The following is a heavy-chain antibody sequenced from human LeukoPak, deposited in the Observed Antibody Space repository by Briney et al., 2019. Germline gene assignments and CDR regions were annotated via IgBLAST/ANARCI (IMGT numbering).Heavy chain of an antibody. CDR2: ISSSSTI. D-gene: IGHD6-19*01. CDR3: ARVEVAVAIDY. V-gene: IGHV3-69-1*01. Sequence: GGSLRLSCAASGFTFSDYYMNWVHQAPGKGLEWVSSISSSSTIYYADSVKGRFTISRDNAKNSLYLQMNSLRAEDTAVYYCARVEVAVAIDYWGQGTLVTVSS. CDR1: GFTFSDYY. J-gene: IGHJ4*02.